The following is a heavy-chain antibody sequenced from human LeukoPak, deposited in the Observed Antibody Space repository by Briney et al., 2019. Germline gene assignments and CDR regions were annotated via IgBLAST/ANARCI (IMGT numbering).Heavy chain of an antibody. CDR2: IYYSGST. CDR1: GGSIGSTTYY. D-gene: IGHD3-10*01. V-gene: IGHV4-31*03. CDR3: ARGAMVRGSYYMDV. J-gene: IGHJ6*03. Sequence: SETLSLTCTVSGGSIGSTTYYWSWIRQHPGKGLEWIGYIYYSGSTYYNPSLKSRVTISVDTSKNQFSLKLSSVTAADTAVYYCARGAMVRGSYYMDVWGKGTTVTVSS.